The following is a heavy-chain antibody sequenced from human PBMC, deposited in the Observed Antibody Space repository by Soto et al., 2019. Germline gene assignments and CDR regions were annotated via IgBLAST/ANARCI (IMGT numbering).Heavy chain of an antibody. J-gene: IGHJ4*02. Sequence: GGSLRLSCAASGFTFSSYAMSWVRQAPGKGLEWVSAISGSGVSTYYADSVKGRFTISRDNSKNTLYLQMNSLRAEDTAVYYCAKSSGMYYYDSSGYYHYDYWGQGTLVTVSS. V-gene: IGHV3-23*01. CDR1: GFTFSSYA. CDR2: ISGSGVST. CDR3: AKSSGMYYYDSSGYYHYDY. D-gene: IGHD3-22*01.